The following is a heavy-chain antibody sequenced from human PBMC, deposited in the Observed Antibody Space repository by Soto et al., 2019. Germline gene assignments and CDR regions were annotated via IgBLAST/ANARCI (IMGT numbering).Heavy chain of an antibody. Sequence: HPGGSLRLSCAASGLTFSSYGMNWVRLAPGKGLEWVAVISYDGSNKYYADSVKGRFTISRDNSKNTVYLQMNSLRAEDTAVYYCACGRGYGSDGSCSYFDYFQHWGQGALVTVSS. V-gene: IGHV3-30*03. J-gene: IGHJ1*01. CDR3: ACGRGYGSDGSCSYFDYFQH. D-gene: IGHD2-15*01. CDR2: ISYDGSNK. CDR1: GLTFSSYG.